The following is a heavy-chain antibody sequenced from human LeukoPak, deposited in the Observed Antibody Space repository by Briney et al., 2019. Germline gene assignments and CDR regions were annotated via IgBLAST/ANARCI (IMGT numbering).Heavy chain of an antibody. CDR1: GDSISSSSYY. D-gene: IGHD3-16*01. J-gene: IGHJ3*02. CDR2: IYYSGST. CDR3: ARQIPLGAPGI. Sequence: PSETLSLTCTVSGDSISSSSYYWGWIRQPPGKGLEWIGNIYYSGSTHYNPSLKSRVTISVDTSKNQFSLKLSSVTAADTAVYYCARQIPLGAPGIWGQGTMVTVSS. V-gene: IGHV4-39*01.